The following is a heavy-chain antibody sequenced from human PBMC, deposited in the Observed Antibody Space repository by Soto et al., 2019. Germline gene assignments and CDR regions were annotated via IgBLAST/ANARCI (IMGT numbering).Heavy chain of an antibody. CDR3: ARETVVPAARGYYYYGMDV. J-gene: IGHJ6*02. V-gene: IGHV3-30-3*01. CDR1: GFTFSSYA. D-gene: IGHD2-2*01. CDR2: ISYDGSNK. Sequence: GGSLRLSCAASGFTFSSYALHWVRQAPGKGLEWVAVISYDGSNKYYADSVKGRFTISRDNSKNTLYLQMNSLRAEDTAVYYCARETVVPAARGYYYYGMDVWGQGT.